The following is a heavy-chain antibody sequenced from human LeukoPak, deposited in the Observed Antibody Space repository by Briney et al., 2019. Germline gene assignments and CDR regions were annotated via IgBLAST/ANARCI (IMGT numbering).Heavy chain of an antibody. CDR1: GFTFDDYA. CDR2: ISWNSISI. D-gene: IGHD3-10*01. J-gene: IGHJ4*02. V-gene: IGHV3-9*01. CDR3: AKDIDGSGSYYPDY. Sequence: GGSLRLSCAASGFTFDDYAMHWVRQAPGKGLEWVSGISWNSISIGYVDSVKGRFTISRDNAKNSLYLQMNGLRPEDTALYYCAKDIDGSGSYYPDYWGQGTLVTVSS.